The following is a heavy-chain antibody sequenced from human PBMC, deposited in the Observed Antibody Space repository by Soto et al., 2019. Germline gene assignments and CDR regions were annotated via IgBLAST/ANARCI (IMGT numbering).Heavy chain of an antibody. D-gene: IGHD3-22*01. CDR1: GGSVSSGSYY. Sequence: SETLSLTCTVSGGSVSSGSYYWSWIRQPPGKGLGWIGYIYYSGSTNYNPSLKSRVTISVDTSKNQFSLKLSSVTAADTAVYYCARDRYYEKVAFDIWGQGTMVTVSS. J-gene: IGHJ3*02. CDR3: ARDRYYEKVAFDI. CDR2: IYYSGST. V-gene: IGHV4-61*01.